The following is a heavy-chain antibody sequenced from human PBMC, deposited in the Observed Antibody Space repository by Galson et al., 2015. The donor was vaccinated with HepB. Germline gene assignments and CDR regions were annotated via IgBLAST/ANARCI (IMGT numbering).Heavy chain of an antibody. CDR2: IKSKTDGGTT. CDR1: GFIFNNAW. Sequence: SLRLSCAASGFIFNNAWMSWVRQAPGKGLEWVGRIKSKTDGGTTDLAAPVKGRFSISRDDSNNTLYLQMNSLRTEDTAVYFCTTDVYGGNSAVFNYYGMDVWGQGTTVTVSS. CDR3: TTDVYGGNSAVFNYYGMDV. J-gene: IGHJ6*02. V-gene: IGHV3-15*01. D-gene: IGHD4-23*01.